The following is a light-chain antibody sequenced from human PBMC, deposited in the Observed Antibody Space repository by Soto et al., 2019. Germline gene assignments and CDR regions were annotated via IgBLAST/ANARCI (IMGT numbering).Light chain of an antibody. CDR2: DAS. J-gene: IGKJ2*01. CDR1: QDIRNY. V-gene: IGKV1-33*01. Sequence: DVQMTQSPSSLSASVGDRVTITCQASQDIRNYLNWFQQKPGKAPKLLIQDASNLERGVPSRFSGSGSGTDFTFTISSLQPEDIATYYCHQYDYIPPTFGQGTKVEIK. CDR3: HQYDYIPPT.